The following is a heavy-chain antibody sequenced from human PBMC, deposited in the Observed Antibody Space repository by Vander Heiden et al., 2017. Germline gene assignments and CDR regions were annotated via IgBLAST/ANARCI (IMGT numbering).Heavy chain of an antibody. D-gene: IGHD3-3*01. CDR1: GFTFSSHA. V-gene: IGHV3-23*03. CDR2: ISSGGSNT. J-gene: IGHJ5*02. Sequence: EVQLLESGGDLVQPGGSLRLSCAASGFTFSSHAMNWVRQAPGKGLEWVSSISSGGSNTYYADSVRGRFTISRDNSKNTLYLQMDSLRAEDTAVYYCAFDFWSGYYGPWGQGTLVTVSS. CDR3: AFDFWSGYYGP.